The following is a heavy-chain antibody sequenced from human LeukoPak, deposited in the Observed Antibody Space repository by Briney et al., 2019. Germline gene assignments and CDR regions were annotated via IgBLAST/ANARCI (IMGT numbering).Heavy chain of an antibody. CDR3: ARLGGTAMEYYYMDV. Sequence: SETLSLTCAVYGGSFSGYYWSWIRQPPGKGLEWIGEINHSGSTNYNPSLKSRVTISVDTSKNQFSLKLSSVTAADTAVYYCARLGGTAMEYYYMDVWGKGTTVTVSS. CDR1: GGSFSGYY. CDR2: INHSGST. V-gene: IGHV4-34*01. J-gene: IGHJ6*03. D-gene: IGHD5-18*01.